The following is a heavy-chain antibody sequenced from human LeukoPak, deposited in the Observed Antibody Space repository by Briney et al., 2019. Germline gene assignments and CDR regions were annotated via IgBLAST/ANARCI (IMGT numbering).Heavy chain of an antibody. CDR1: GYTFTSYD. CDR3: ARTSGPCSGGSCYRNFDY. CDR2: MNPNSGNT. Sequence: ASVKVSCKASGYTFTSYDINWVRQATGQGLEWMGWMNPNSGNTGYAQKFQGRVTITRNTSISTAYMELSSLRSEDTAVYYCARTSGPCSGGSCYRNFDYWGQGTLVTVSS. J-gene: IGHJ4*02. D-gene: IGHD2-15*01. V-gene: IGHV1-8*03.